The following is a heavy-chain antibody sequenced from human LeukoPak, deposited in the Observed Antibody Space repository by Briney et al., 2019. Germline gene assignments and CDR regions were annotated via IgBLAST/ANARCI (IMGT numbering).Heavy chain of an antibody. CDR1: GFTFSSYW. Sequence: GGSLRLSCAASGFTFSSYWMHWVRQAPGKGLVWVSRINSDGSSTSYADSVKGRVTISRDNAKNTLYLQMNSLRAEDTAVYYCARGCSGGSCYPNYWGQGTLVTVSS. CDR2: INSDGSST. V-gene: IGHV3-74*01. J-gene: IGHJ4*02. D-gene: IGHD2-15*01. CDR3: ARGCSGGSCYPNY.